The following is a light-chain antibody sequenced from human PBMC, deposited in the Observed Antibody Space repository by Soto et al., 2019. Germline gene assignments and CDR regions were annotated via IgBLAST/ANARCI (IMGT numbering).Light chain of an antibody. Sequence: EIVLTQSPATLSLSPGERATLSCRASQSVSSYLAWYQQKPGQAPRLLTYDASNRATGIPARFSGSGSGTDFTLTISSLEPEDFAVYYGQQRSNWPPDLTFGGGTKVEIK. CDR3: QQRSNWPPDLT. CDR1: QSVSSY. CDR2: DAS. J-gene: IGKJ4*01. V-gene: IGKV3-11*01.